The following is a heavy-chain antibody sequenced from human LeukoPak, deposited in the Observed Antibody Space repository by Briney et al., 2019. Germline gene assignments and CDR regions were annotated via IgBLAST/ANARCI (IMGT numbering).Heavy chain of an antibody. CDR1: GGSFSGCY. D-gene: IGHD3-3*01. CDR3: ARELRGNYDFWSGYYTDDAFDI. J-gene: IGHJ3*02. Sequence: PSETLSLACAVYGGSFSGCYWSWIRQPPGKGLEWIGEINHSGSTNYNPSLKSRVTISVDTSKNQFSLKLSSVTAADTAVYYCARELRGNYDFWSGYYTDDAFDIWGQGTMVTVSS. CDR2: INHSGST. V-gene: IGHV4-34*01.